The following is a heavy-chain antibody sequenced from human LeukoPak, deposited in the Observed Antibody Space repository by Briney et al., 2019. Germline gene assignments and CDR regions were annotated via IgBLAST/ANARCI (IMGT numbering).Heavy chain of an antibody. J-gene: IGHJ6*03. CDR1: GYSISSGYY. V-gene: IGHV4-38-2*02. CDR3: ARDISRPGYYYYYMDV. CDR2: IYHSGST. Sequence: PSETLSLTCTVSGYSISSGYYWGRIRQPPGKGLEWIGSIYHSGSTYYNPSLKGRVTISVDTSKNQFSLKLSSVTAADTAVYYCARDISRPGYYYYYMDVWGKGTTVTVSS. D-gene: IGHD3-3*02.